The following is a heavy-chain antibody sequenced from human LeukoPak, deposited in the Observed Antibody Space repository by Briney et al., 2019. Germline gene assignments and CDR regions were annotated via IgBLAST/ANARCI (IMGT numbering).Heavy chain of an antibody. Sequence: ASVKVSCKASGYTFTSYGIGWVRQAPGQRLEWMGWISTYNGKRNYAQKFQDRVTTTTDTSTSTAYMELRSLRSDDTAIYHCAKNYYYDNTGYWGAFDIWGQGTMVTVSS. V-gene: IGHV1-18*01. J-gene: IGHJ3*02. CDR1: GYTFTSYG. CDR3: AKNYYYDNTGYWGAFDI. D-gene: IGHD3-22*01. CDR2: ISTYNGKR.